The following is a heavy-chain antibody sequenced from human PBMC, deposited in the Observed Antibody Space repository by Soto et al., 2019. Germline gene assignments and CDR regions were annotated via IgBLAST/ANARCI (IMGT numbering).Heavy chain of an antibody. CDR2: IDPSDSYT. D-gene: IGHD6-6*01. Sequence: GESLKITWKGSGYSFTSYWISWVRQMPGKGLEWMGRIDPSDSYTNYSPSFQGHVTISADKSISTAYLQWSSLKASDTAMYYCARRHSSSPGYYYGMDVWGQGTTVTVS. J-gene: IGHJ6*02. V-gene: IGHV5-10-1*01. CDR1: GYSFTSYW. CDR3: ARRHSSSPGYYYGMDV.